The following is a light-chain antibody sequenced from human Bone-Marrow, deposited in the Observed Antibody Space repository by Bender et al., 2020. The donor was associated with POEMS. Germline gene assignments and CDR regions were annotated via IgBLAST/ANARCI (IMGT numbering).Light chain of an antibody. V-gene: IGLV2-8*01. CDR3: SSYSGSNLWV. CDR2: EVT. Sequence: QSALTQPASVSGSPGQSITISCTGTSSDDGGHIYVSWYQHHPGKAPKLIIYEVTKRPSGVPDRFSGSKSGSTASLTVSGLQTEDEADYYCSSYSGSNLWVFGGGTKLTVL. J-gene: IGLJ3*02. CDR1: SSDDGGHIY.